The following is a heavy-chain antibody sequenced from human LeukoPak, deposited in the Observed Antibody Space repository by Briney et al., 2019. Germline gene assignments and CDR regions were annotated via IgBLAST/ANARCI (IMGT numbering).Heavy chain of an antibody. Sequence: RSSETLSLTCTVSGGSISSYYWSWIRQPPGKGLEWIGYIYYSGSTNYNPSLKSRVTISVDTSKNQFSLKLSSVTAADTAVYYCARSPVRKQWLVQGPNWFDPWGQGTLVTVSS. D-gene: IGHD6-19*01. CDR2: IYYSGST. J-gene: IGHJ5*02. CDR3: ARSPVRKQWLVQGPNWFDP. V-gene: IGHV4-59*01. CDR1: GGSISSYY.